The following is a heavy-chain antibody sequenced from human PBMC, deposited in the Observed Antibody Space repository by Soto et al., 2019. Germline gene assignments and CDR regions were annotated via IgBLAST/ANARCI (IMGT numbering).Heavy chain of an antibody. CDR3: TRGRGGFDP. CDR1: GFILGSYA. CDR2: ISLSGDST. Sequence: EEQLLESGGALVQPGGSLRLSCAASGFILGSYAMHWVRQAPGRGLGWVSTISLSGDSTFYTDSVRGRFTISRDTSKNTLYLQMNSLRAEDTALYYCTRGRGGFDPWGQGTLVTISS. D-gene: IGHD3-10*01. J-gene: IGHJ5*02. V-gene: IGHV3-23*01.